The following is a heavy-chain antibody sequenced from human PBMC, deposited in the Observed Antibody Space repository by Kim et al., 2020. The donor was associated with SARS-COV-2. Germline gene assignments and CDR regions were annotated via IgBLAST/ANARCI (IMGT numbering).Heavy chain of an antibody. Sequence: TNYNPALKSRVTISVDTSKNQFSLKLGSVTAADTAVYYCASPPERRARSGWGQGTLVTVSS. V-gene: IGHV4-34*01. D-gene: IGHD1-1*01. CDR3: ASPPERRARSG. J-gene: IGHJ4*02. CDR2: T.